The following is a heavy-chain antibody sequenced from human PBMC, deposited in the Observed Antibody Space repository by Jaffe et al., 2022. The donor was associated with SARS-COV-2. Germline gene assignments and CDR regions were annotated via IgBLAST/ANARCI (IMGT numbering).Heavy chain of an antibody. J-gene: IGHJ5*02. Sequence: QLQLQESGPGLVKPSETLSLICTVSGGSISGSNYYWGWVRQPPGKGLEWIGSIFYSGSTYYNPSLKSRVTISVDTSKNQFSLKLSSVTAADTAVYYCARHAGTYKSGNIIPVKWFDPWGQGTLVTVSS. CDR3: ARHAGTYKSGNIIPVKWFDP. CDR2: IFYSGST. D-gene: IGHD2-15*01. V-gene: IGHV4-39*01. CDR1: GGSISGSNYY.